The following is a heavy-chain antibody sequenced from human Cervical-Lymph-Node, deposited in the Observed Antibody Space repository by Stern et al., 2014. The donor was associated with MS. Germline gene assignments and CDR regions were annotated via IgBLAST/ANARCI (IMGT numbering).Heavy chain of an antibody. CDR3: ASGYRFFDY. Sequence: QVQLVQSGPGLVKPSQTLSLTCTVSGGSDSSGSSYWSWIRQSAGKRLEWIGRIHPSGNSYYNLSLKSRVTISLDTSKNPFSLELSSVTAADTAVYYCASGYRFFDYWGQGTLVTVSS. CDR2: IHPSGNS. J-gene: IGHJ4*02. D-gene: IGHD5-18*01. CDR1: GGSDSSGSSY. V-gene: IGHV4-61*02.